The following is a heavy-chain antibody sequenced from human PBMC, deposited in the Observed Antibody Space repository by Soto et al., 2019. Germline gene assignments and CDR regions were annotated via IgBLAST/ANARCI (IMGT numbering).Heavy chain of an antibody. V-gene: IGHV4-30-2*01. CDR1: GASINSGGYS. D-gene: IGHD1-1*01. Sequence: QLQLQESGSGLVKPSQTLSLTCAVSGASINSGGYSWSWIRQPPGKGLEWIGYIFHSGSTYYNPSHKSRVTISVDRSKNHFSLRLSSVTAADTAVYYCARDAYNLGYFDYWGQGTLVTVSS. CDR2: IFHSGST. J-gene: IGHJ4*02. CDR3: ARDAYNLGYFDY.